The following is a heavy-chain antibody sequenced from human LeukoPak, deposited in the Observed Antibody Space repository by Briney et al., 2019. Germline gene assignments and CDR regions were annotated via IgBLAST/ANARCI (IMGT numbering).Heavy chain of an antibody. CDR3: ASLLYASGSYYFDH. D-gene: IGHD3-10*01. CDR1: GFSVSTNY. V-gene: IGHV3-53*01. Sequence: PGGSLRLSCAASGFSVSTNYMSWVRQAPGEGLEWVSLIHGGGKTYYGDSVRGRFTISRDNSNNTMYLKMNSLRAEDTAVYYCASLLYASGSYYFDHWGQGILDTVSS. CDR2: IHGGGKT. J-gene: IGHJ4*02.